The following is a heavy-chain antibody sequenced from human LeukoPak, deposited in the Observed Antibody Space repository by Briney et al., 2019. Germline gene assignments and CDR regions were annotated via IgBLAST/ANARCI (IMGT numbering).Heavy chain of an antibody. D-gene: IGHD2-2*01. CDR3: AKDLLLPGYQLLGGYFDY. CDR2: ISYDGSNK. V-gene: IGHV3-30*18. Sequence: GGSLRLSCAASGFTFSSYGMHWVRQAPGKGPEWVAVISYDGSNKYYADSVKGRFTISRDNSKNTLYLQMNSLRAEDTAVYYCAKDLLLPGYQLLGGYFDYWGQGTLVTVSS. CDR1: GFTFSSYG. J-gene: IGHJ4*02.